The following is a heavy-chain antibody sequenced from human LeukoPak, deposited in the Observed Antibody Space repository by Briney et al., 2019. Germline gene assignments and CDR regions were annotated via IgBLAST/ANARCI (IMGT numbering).Heavy chain of an antibody. V-gene: IGHV3-33*01. CDR1: GFTFSSYG. J-gene: IGHJ3*02. Sequence: GGSLRLSCAASGFTFSSYGMHWVRQAPGKGLEWVAVIWYDGSNKYHADSVKGRFTISRDNSKNTLYLQMNSLRAEDTAVYYCAREDSSGYYYPDAFDIWGQGTMVTVSS. CDR2: IWYDGSNK. CDR3: AREDSSGYYYPDAFDI. D-gene: IGHD3-22*01.